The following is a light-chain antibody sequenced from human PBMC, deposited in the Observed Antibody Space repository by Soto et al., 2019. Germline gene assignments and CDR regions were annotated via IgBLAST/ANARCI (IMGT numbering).Light chain of an antibody. CDR2: DVN. J-gene: IGLJ3*02. V-gene: IGLV2-11*01. CDR1: SSDVGGYNL. CDR3: GSYAGSNTWV. Sequence: QSALTQPRSVSGSPGQSVTISCTGTSSDVGGYNLVSWYQQHPGRAPKLMIYDVNKRPSGVPDRFSGSKSDNTASLTISGLLAEDEADYCCGSYAGSNTWVFGGGTKLTVL.